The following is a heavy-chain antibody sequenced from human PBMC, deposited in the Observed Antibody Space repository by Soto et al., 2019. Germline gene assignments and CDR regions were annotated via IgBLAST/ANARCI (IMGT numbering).Heavy chain of an antibody. CDR1: GDTFTRYV. D-gene: IGHD6-19*01. CDR3: ARCGSGQWLGENAFVI. Sequence: SCKTSGDTFTRYVINWVRQATGQGLEWMGWMNPNSGNTGYAQKFQGRVTMTRNTSISTAYMELSSLRSEDTAVYYCARCGSGQWLGENAFVIWG. CDR2: MNPNSGNT. J-gene: IGHJ3*02. V-gene: IGHV1-8*01.